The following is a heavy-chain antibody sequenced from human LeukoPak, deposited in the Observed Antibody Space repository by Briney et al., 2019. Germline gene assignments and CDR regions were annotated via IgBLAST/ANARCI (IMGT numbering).Heavy chain of an antibody. CDR1: GVSVTNYY. Sequence: SETLSLTCTVSGVSVTNYYWAWIRQPAGKGLEWIGRMYTSGSTNYNPSLKSRVTISIDKTKNEFSLRLRSVTAADTAVYYCARDYLVGAPLDSWGQGTLVTVSP. CDR2: MYTSGST. J-gene: IGHJ4*02. V-gene: IGHV4-4*07. CDR3: ARDYLVGAPLDS. D-gene: IGHD1-26*01.